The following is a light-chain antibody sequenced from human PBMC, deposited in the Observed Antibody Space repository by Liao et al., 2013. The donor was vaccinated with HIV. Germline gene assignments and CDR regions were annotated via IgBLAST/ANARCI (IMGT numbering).Light chain of an antibody. CDR1: KLGEKY. Sequence: SYELTQPPSVSVSPGQTASITCSGDKLGEKYACWYQQKPGQSPVLVIYQDNKRPSGIPERFSGSSSGTTVTLTISGVQAEDEADYYCQSADSSGTYQVFGGRDQADRP. V-gene: IGLV3-25*03. CDR3: QSADSSGTYQV. CDR2: QDN. J-gene: IGLJ3*02.